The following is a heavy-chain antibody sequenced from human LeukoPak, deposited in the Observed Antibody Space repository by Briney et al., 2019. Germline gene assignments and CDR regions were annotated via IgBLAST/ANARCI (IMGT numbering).Heavy chain of an antibody. J-gene: IGHJ4*02. Sequence: GGSLRLSCAASGFTFSDHYMDWVRQAPGKGLEWVSRTRNKANSYTTEYAASVKGRFTISRDDSKNSLYLQMNSLKTEDTAVYYCARDLYSYGWADLDYWGQGTLVTVSS. CDR1: GFTFSDHY. CDR3: ARDLYSYGWADLDY. V-gene: IGHV3-72*01. D-gene: IGHD5-18*01. CDR2: TRNKANSYTT.